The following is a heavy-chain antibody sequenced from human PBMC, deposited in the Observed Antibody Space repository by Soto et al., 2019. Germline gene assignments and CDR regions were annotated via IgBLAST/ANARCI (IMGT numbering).Heavy chain of an antibody. CDR1: GGSFSGYY. CDR2: INHSGST. J-gene: IGHJ4*02. V-gene: IGHV4-34*01. Sequence: QVQLQQWGAGLLKPSETLSLTCAVYGGSFSGYYWSWIRQPPGKGLEWIGEINHSGSTNYNPSLKSRVTISVDTSKNQFSLKLSSVTAADTAVYYCAGQDQYGDYVRTFDYWGQGTLVTVSS. CDR3: AGQDQYGDYVRTFDY. D-gene: IGHD4-17*01.